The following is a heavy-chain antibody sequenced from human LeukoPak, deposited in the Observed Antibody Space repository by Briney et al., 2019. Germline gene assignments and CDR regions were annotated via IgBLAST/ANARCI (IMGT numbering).Heavy chain of an antibody. V-gene: IGHV1-69*05. D-gene: IGHD3-10*01. CDR3: ARAGERYYGSGSYPVYYYYYMDV. J-gene: IGHJ6*03. CDR2: IIPIFGTA. Sequence: SVKVSCKASGGTFSSYAISWVRRAPGQGLEWMGGIIPIFGTANYAQKFQGRVTITTDESTSTAYMELSSLRSEDTAVYYCARAGERYYGSGSYPVYYYYYMDVWGKGTTVTVSS. CDR1: GGTFSSYA.